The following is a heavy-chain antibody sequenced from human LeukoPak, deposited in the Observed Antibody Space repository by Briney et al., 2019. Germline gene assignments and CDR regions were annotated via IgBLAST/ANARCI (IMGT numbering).Heavy chain of an antibody. D-gene: IGHD4-23*01. Sequence: PSETLSLTCTVSGGSISSGDSFWSWIRQPPGKGLEWIGYIYYSGSTNYNPSLKSRVTISVDTSKNQFSLKLSSVTAADTAVYYCARVEGNPVGAFDIWGQGTMVTVSS. CDR2: IYYSGST. CDR1: GGSISSGDSF. J-gene: IGHJ3*02. CDR3: ARVEGNPVGAFDI. V-gene: IGHV4-30-4*01.